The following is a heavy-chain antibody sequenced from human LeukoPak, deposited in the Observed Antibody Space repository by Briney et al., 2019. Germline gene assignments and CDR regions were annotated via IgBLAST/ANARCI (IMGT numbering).Heavy chain of an antibody. V-gene: IGHV3-23*01. CDR1: GFTFSSYG. J-gene: IGHJ4*02. CDR2: ISDSGGST. D-gene: IGHD5-18*01. CDR3: AKKDSEYSYGTMQN. Sequence: GGSLRLSCAASGFTFSSYGMSWVRQAPGKGLEWVSAISDSGGSTYYADSVKGRFTISRDNSKNTLYLQMNSLRAEDTAVYYCAKKDSEYSYGTMQNWGQGTLVTVSS.